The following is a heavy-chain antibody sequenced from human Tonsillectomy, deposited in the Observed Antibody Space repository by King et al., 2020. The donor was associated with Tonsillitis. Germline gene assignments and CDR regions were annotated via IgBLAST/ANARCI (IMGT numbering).Heavy chain of an antibody. J-gene: IGHJ4*02. V-gene: IGHV3-48*01. CDR3: ARESYTVTLPDY. CDR1: GFTFSSYS. D-gene: IGHD4-11*01. CDR2: ISSSSSTL. Sequence: VQLVESGGGLVQAGGSLRLSCAASGFTFSSYSMNWVRQAPGKGLEWGSYISSSSSTLYYVDSVKGRFTISRDIAQNSLYLQLNSLGAEDTAVYYCARESYTVTLPDYWGQGTLVTVSS.